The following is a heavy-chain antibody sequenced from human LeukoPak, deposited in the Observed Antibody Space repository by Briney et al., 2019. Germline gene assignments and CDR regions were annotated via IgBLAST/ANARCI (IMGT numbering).Heavy chain of an antibody. J-gene: IGHJ4*02. Sequence: SVKVSCKASGGTFSSYAISWVRQAPGQGLEWMGRIIPILGIANYAQKFQGRVTMTTDTSTSTAYMDLRSLRADDTAVYYCAIGNRDIVVVPAAIHWGQGTLVPSPQ. V-gene: IGHV1-69*04. CDR1: GGTFSSYA. CDR2: IIPILGIA. CDR3: AIGNRDIVVVPAAIH. D-gene: IGHD2-2*01.